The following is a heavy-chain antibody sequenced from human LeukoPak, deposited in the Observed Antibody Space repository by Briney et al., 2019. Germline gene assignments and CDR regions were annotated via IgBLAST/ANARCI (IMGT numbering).Heavy chain of an antibody. D-gene: IGHD6-13*01. J-gene: IGHJ4*02. CDR1: GFTFSSYS. CDR2: ISSSSSYI. Sequence: KAGGSLRLSCAASGFTFSSYSMNWVRQAPGKGLEWVSSISSSSSYIYYADSVKGRFTISRDNAKNSLYLQMNSLRAEDTAVYYCARGVHSSSNPPGRGSFDYWGQGNPGHRLL. CDR3: ARGVHSSSNPPGRGSFDY. V-gene: IGHV3-21*01.